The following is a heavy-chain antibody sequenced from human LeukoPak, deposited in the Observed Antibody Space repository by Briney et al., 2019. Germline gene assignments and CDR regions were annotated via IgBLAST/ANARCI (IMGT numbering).Heavy chain of an antibody. D-gene: IGHD4-17*01. V-gene: IGHV3-23*01. J-gene: IGHJ1*01. Sequence: PGGSLRLSCAASGFTFSTYAMTWVRQAPGRGLEWVSSIRGSVGGTYYADSVRGRFTISRDNSKNTLYLQMNSLRAEDTAIYYCSRDPNGDYVGAFDFQRWGQGTLVTVSS. CDR3: SRDPNGDYVGAFDFQR. CDR1: GFTFSTYA. CDR2: IRGSVGGT.